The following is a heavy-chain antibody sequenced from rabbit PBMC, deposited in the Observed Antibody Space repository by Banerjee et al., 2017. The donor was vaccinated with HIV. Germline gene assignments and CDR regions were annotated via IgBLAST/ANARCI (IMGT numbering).Heavy chain of an antibody. CDR1: GFSLSSSYV. V-gene: IGHV1S40*01. J-gene: IGHJ4*01. D-gene: IGHD6-1*01. CDR3: ARDYYTYGYLGGTYGTGYFNL. Sequence: QSLQESGGGLFQPGGSLALTCTASGFSLSSSYVMCWVRQAPGKGVEWIACIYTGDGNTYYASWAKGRFTISKTSSTTVTLQMTSLTAADTATYFCARDYYTYGYLGGTYGTGYFNLWGPGTLVTVS. CDR2: IYTGDGNT.